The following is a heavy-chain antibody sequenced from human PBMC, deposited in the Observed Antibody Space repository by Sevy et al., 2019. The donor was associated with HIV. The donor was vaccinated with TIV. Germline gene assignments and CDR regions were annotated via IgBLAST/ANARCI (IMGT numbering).Heavy chain of an antibody. CDR3: ARVYCSSTSCYPDY. D-gene: IGHD2-2*01. V-gene: IGHV4-38-2*01. CDR2: IYHSGST. CDR1: GYSISSGYY. Sequence: SEILSLTCAVSGYSISSGYYWGWIRQPPGKGLEWIGSIYHSGSTYYNPSLKSRVTISVDTSKNQFSLKLSSVTAADTAVYYCARVYCSSTSCYPDYWGQGTLVTVSS. J-gene: IGHJ4*02.